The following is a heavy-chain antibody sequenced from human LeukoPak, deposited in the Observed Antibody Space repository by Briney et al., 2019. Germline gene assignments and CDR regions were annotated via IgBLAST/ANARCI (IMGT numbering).Heavy chain of an antibody. V-gene: IGHV3-7*01. D-gene: IGHD2-15*01. CDR2: KKQDGSEK. J-gene: IGHJ4*02. CDR3: ARRGYCSGGSCYGSRYFDY. Sequence: PGGSLRLSCAASGFTFSSYWMSWVRPAPGKGLEWVANKKQDGSEKYYVDSVKGRFTISRDNAKNSLYLQMNSLRAEDTAVYYCARRGYCSGGSCYGSRYFDYWGQGTLVTVSS. CDR1: GFTFSSYW.